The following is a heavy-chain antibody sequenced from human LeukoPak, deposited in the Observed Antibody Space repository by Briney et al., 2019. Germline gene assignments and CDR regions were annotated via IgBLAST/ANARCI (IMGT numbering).Heavy chain of an antibody. V-gene: IGHV1-2*06. CDR3: ATDLSSTPNWEFDY. D-gene: IGHD1-26*01. J-gene: IGHJ4*02. CDR2: INPYSGIP. CDR1: GYIFTDYF. Sequence: ASVKVSCKASGYIFTDYFIQWVRQAPGQGLEWMGRINPYSGIPEFGHNFQGRVTMTRDTSINTAYMTLSGLTFDDTAVYYCATDLSSTPNWEFDYWGQGTVVTVSS.